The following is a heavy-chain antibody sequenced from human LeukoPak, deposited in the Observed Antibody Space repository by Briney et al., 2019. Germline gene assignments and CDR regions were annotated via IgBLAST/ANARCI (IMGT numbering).Heavy chain of an antibody. D-gene: IGHD3-10*02. CDR3: ASSLRGAYYVHKFDP. V-gene: IGHV1-69*05. CDR2: IIPIFGTA. Sequence: ASVKVSCKASGGTFSSYAISWVRQAPGQGLERMGGIIPIFGTANYAQKFQGRVTITTDESTSTAYMELSSLRSEDTAVYYCASSLRGAYYVHKFDPWGQGTLVTVSS. CDR1: GGTFSSYA. J-gene: IGHJ5*02.